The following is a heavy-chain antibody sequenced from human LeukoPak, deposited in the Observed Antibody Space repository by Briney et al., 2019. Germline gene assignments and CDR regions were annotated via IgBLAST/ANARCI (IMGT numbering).Heavy chain of an antibody. CDR2: IYSGGST. V-gene: IGHV3-53*05. Sequence: QPGGSLRLSCAASGFTVSSNYMSWVRQAPGKGLEWVSVIYSGGSTYYADSVKGRFTISRDNSKNSLYLQMNSLRTADTALYYCAALWRGEYGYNLDSWGQGTLVTVSS. CDR1: GFTVSSNY. J-gene: IGHJ4*02. CDR3: AALWRGEYGYNLDS. D-gene: IGHD5-24*01.